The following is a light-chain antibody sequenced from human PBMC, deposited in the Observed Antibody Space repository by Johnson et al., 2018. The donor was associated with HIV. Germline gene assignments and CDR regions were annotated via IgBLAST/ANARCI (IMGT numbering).Light chain of an antibody. CDR2: ENN. Sequence: QSVLTQPPSVSAAPGQKVTISCSGSSSNIGNNYVSWYQQFPGTAPKLLIYENNKRPSGIPDRFSGSKSGTSATLGITGLQTGDEADYYCGTWDNSLGTGGVFGTWTKVTVL. J-gene: IGLJ1*01. CDR3: GTWDNSLGTGGV. CDR1: SSNIGNNY. V-gene: IGLV1-51*02.